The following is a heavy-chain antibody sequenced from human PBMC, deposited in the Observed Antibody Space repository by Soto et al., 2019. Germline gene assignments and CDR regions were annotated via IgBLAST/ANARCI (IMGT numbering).Heavy chain of an antibody. D-gene: IGHD2-21*02. CDR3: ARDSVSDIVVVTATVLDY. Sequence: SVKVSCKASGFTFTSSAMQWVREARGQRLEWIGWIVVGSGNTNYAQKFQERVTITRDMSTSTAYIELSSLRSEDTAVYYCARDSVSDIVVVTATVLDYWGQGTLVTVSS. J-gene: IGHJ4*02. V-gene: IGHV1-58*02. CDR1: GFTFTSSA. CDR2: IVVGSGNT.